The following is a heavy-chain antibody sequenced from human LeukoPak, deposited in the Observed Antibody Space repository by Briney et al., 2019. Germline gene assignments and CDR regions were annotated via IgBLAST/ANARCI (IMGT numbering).Heavy chain of an antibody. D-gene: IGHD4-23*01. J-gene: IGHJ4*02. Sequence: PSETLSLTCTVSGGSISSNKYYWGWIRQPPGKGLEWIGSIYYSGSTYYNPSLKSRVTISVDTSKNQFSLKLSSVTAADTAVYYCARRRTPGGYYFDYWGQGTLVTVSS. CDR3: ARRRTPGGYYFDY. V-gene: IGHV4-39*01. CDR2: IYYSGST. CDR1: GGSISSNKYY.